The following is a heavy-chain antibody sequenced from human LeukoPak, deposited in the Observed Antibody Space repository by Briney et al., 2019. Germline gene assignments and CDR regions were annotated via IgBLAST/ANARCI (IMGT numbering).Heavy chain of an antibody. D-gene: IGHD2-21*01. J-gene: IGHJ4*02. Sequence: WIRQPPGKGLEWVSTISNGGGSTYYADSVKGRFTISRDNSKNTLYLQMNSPRAEDTAVYYCAKDRTGEKSISGNYWGQGILVTVSS. CDR2: ISNGGGST. V-gene: IGHV3-23*01. CDR3: AKDRTGEKSISGNY.